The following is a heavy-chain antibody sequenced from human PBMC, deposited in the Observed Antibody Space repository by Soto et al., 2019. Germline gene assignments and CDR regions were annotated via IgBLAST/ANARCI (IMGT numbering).Heavy chain of an antibody. Sequence: GGSLRLSCAASGFTFRSFAMHWVRQAPGKGLECVAVISHDGSNKFYRDYLKGRFTISRDNSKNTLYLQMNSLRAEDTAVYYCAREGLLYYYDSSGYIPDAFDIWGQGTMVTVSS. CDR1: GFTFRSFA. J-gene: IGHJ3*02. CDR3: AREGLLYYYDSSGYIPDAFDI. CDR2: ISHDGSNK. V-gene: IGHV3-30-3*01. D-gene: IGHD3-22*01.